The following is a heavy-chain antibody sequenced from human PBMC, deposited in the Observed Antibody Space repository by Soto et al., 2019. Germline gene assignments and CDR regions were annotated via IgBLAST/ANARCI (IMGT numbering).Heavy chain of an antibody. CDR3: ATLTTCSSTSCYDTGAFGI. Sequence: ASVKVSCKVSGYTLTELSMHWVRQAPEKGLEWMGGFDPEDGETIYAQKFQGRVTMTEDTSTDTAYTELSSLRSEDTAVYYCATLTTCSSTSCYDTGAFGIWGQGTMVTVSS. V-gene: IGHV1-24*01. J-gene: IGHJ3*02. D-gene: IGHD2-2*01. CDR1: GYTLTELS. CDR2: FDPEDGET.